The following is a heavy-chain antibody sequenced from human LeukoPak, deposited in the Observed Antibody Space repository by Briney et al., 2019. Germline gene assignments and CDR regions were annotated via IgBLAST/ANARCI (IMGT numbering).Heavy chain of an antibody. D-gene: IGHD6-13*01. V-gene: IGHV1-8*01. J-gene: IGHJ6*02. CDR3: ARGQVYSSSWGDYYYGMDV. Sequence: ASVKVSCKASGYTFTSYDINWVRQATGQGLEWMGWMNPNSGNTGYAQKFQCRVTMTRNTSISTAYMELSSLRSEDTAVYYCARGQVYSSSWGDYYYGMDVWGQGTTVTVSS. CDR1: GYTFTSYD. CDR2: MNPNSGNT.